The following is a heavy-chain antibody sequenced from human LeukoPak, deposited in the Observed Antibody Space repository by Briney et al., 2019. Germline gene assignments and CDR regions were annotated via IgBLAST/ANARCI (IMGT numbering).Heavy chain of an antibody. J-gene: IGHJ4*02. Sequence: ASVKVSCKASGYIFTDYAVQWVRQAPGQGLEWMGWINAGNGKTKYSQKFQGRVTITRDTSASTAYMELSGLRSDDTAVYYCARARWTSTVTTYYLDFWGQGTLVTVSS. CDR1: GYIFTDYA. CDR3: ARARWTSTVTTYYLDF. CDR2: INAGNGKT. D-gene: IGHD4-17*01. V-gene: IGHV1-3*01.